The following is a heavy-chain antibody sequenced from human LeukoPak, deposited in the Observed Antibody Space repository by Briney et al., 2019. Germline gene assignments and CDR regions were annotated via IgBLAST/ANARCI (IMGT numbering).Heavy chain of an antibody. CDR3: ARIPWFGDHYFDY. J-gene: IGHJ4*02. V-gene: IGHV4-59*01. D-gene: IGHD3-10*01. Sequence: SETLSLTCTVSGGSISSYYWSWIRQPPGKGLEWIGYIYYSGSTNYNPSLKSRVTISVDTSKNQFSLKLSSVTAADTAVYYCARIPWFGDHYFDYRGQGTLVTVSS. CDR2: IYYSGST. CDR1: GGSISSYY.